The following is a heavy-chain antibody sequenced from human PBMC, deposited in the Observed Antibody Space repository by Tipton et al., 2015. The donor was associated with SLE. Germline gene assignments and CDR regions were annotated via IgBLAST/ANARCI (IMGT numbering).Heavy chain of an antibody. D-gene: IGHD3-9*01. V-gene: IGHV4-59*01. Sequence: TLSLTCTVSGGSISSSYWSWIRQPPGKGLEWIGYIFYSGSTNYKPSLKSRVTISVDTSKNQFSLKLTSVSAADTAVYYCARLTPLSGWYYFDYWGPGPLVTVS. CDR3: ARLTPLSGWYYFDY. CDR1: GGSISSSY. J-gene: IGHJ4*02. CDR2: IFYSGST.